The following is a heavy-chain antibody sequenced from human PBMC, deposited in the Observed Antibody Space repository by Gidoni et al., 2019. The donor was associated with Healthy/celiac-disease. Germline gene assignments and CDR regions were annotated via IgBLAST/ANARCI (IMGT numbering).Heavy chain of an antibody. D-gene: IGHD1-26*01. CDR1: GSTFTSYD. Sequence: QVQLVQSGAEVKKPGASVKVSCKASGSTFTSYDINWVRQATGPGLEWMGWMNPNSGNTGYAQKFQGRVTMTRNTSISTAYMELSSLRSEDTAVYYCASYSGSYAHYYYYMDVWGKGTTVTVSS. CDR3: ASYSGSYAHYYYYMDV. CDR2: MNPNSGNT. V-gene: IGHV1-8*01. J-gene: IGHJ6*03.